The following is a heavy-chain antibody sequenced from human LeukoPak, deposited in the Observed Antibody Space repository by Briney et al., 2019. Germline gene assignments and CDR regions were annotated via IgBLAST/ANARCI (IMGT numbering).Heavy chain of an antibody. CDR2: ISNSGSTI. CDR3: ARVWGSYAVGY. CDR1: GFTFSDYY. V-gene: IGHV3-11*04. J-gene: IGHJ4*02. Sequence: GGSLRLSCAASGFTFSDYYMSWIRQAPGKGLEWVSYISNSGSTIHYADSVKGRFTISRDNAKNSLYLQMNSLRAEDAAVYYCARVWGSYAVGYWGQGTLVTVSS. D-gene: IGHD3-16*01.